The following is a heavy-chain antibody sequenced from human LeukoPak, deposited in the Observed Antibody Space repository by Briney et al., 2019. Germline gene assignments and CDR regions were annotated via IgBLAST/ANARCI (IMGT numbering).Heavy chain of an antibody. CDR3: ARYGDY. Sequence: HAGGSLRLSCAVSGFTFSRYEMNWVRQAPGKGLEWVSYISSSGSTTYYADSVKGRFTVSRDNAKNSLNLQMNSLRAEDTAVYYCARYGDYWGQGTLVTVSS. D-gene: IGHD3-10*01. CDR2: ISSSGSTT. CDR1: GFTFSRYE. J-gene: IGHJ4*02. V-gene: IGHV3-48*03.